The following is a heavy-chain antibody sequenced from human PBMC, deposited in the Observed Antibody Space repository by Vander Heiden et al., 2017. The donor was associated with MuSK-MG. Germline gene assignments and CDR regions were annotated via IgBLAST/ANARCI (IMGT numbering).Heavy chain of an antibody. Sequence: EVQLVESGGGLVQPGGSLRLSCAASGFMFSNYAMHWVRQAQGKGLEFVSAISSNGDTTYYANSVKVRFTISRDNSKSTLYLQMGSLRAEDTAVYYCARDAGKGAIDYWGQGTRGTVAS. J-gene: IGHJ4*02. CDR2: ISSNGDTT. CDR1: GFMFSNYA. D-gene: IGHD3-16*01. V-gene: IGHV3-64*01. CDR3: ARDAGKGAIDY.